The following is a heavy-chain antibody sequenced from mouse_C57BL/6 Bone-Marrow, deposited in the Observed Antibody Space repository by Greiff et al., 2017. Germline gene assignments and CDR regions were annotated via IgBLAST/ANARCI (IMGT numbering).Heavy chain of an antibody. J-gene: IGHJ3*01. CDR1: GYTFTSYT. CDR2: INPSSGYT. V-gene: IGHV1-4*01. CDR3: ARSELRHLGFAY. Sequence: QVQLMQSGAELARPGASVKMSCKASGYTFTSYTMHWVKQRPGQGLEWIGYINPSSGYTKYNQKFKDKATLTADKSSSTAYMQLSSLTSEDSAVYYCARSELRHLGFAYWGQGTLVTVSA.